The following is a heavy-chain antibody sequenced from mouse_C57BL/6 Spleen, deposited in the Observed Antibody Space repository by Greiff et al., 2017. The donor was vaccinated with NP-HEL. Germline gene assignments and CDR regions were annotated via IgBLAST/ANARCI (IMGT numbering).Heavy chain of an antibody. CDR2: ISSGSSTI. CDR1: GFTFSDYG. V-gene: IGHV5-17*01. D-gene: IGHD1-1*01. J-gene: IGHJ2*01. CDR3: ARRYYGSSGFDY. Sequence: EVKLVESGGGLVKPGGSLKLSCAASGFTFSDYGMHWVRQAPEKGLEWVAYISSGSSTIYYADTVKGRFTISRDNAKNTLFLQMTSLRSEDTAMYYCARRYYGSSGFDYWGQGTTLTVSS.